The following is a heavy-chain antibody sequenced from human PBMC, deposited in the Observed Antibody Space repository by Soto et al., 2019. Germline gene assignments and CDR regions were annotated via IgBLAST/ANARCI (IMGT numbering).Heavy chain of an antibody. CDR3: ARDGAPREDSSSWSTTLSHYYGMDV. D-gene: IGHD6-13*01. CDR1: GFTFSSYG. J-gene: IGHJ6*02. V-gene: IGHV3-33*01. Sequence: GGSLRLSCAASGFTFSSYGMHWVRQAPGKGLEWVAVIWYDGSNKYYADSVKGRFTISRDNSKNTLYLQMNSLRAEDTAVYYCARDGAPREDSSSWSTTLSHYYGMDVWGQGTTVTVSS. CDR2: IWYDGSNK.